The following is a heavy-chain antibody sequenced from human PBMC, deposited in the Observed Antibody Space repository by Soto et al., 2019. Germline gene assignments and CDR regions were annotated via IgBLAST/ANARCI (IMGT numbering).Heavy chain of an antibody. J-gene: IGHJ4*02. CDR2: ISGSGGST. Sequence: EVQLLESGGGLVQPGGSLRLSCAASGFTFSSYAMSWVRQAPGKGLEWVSAISGSGGSTYYADSVKGRFTISRDNSKNTLALQMNSLRAEDTAVYYCAKGPLWFGERAYFDYWGQGTLVTVSS. V-gene: IGHV3-23*01. CDR1: GFTFSSYA. D-gene: IGHD3-10*01. CDR3: AKGPLWFGERAYFDY.